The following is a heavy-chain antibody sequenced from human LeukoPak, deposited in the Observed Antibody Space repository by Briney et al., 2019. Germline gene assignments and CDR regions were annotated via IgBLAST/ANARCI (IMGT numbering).Heavy chain of an antibody. J-gene: IGHJ4*02. Sequence: PSETLSLTCSVSGGSITSYYWSWIRQPPGKGLEWIGYISDTGSTNQNPSLKSRVTISVDTSKNQFSLKLSSVTAADTAVYYCASAHYDPLRLDYWGQGTLVTVSS. CDR2: ISDTGST. V-gene: IGHV4-59*01. CDR3: ASAHYDPLRLDY. D-gene: IGHD3-16*01. CDR1: GGSITSYY.